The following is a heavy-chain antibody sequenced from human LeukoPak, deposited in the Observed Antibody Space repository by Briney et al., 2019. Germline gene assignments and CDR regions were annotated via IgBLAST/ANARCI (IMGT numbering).Heavy chain of an antibody. CDR2: ISYDGSNK. J-gene: IGHJ4*02. CDR3: ARRGYSSILRDY. D-gene: IGHD6-13*01. V-gene: IGHV3-30-3*01. Sequence: GRSLRLSCAASGFTFSSYAMHWVRQAPGKGLEWVAVISYDGSNKYYADSVKGRFTISRDNSKNTLYLQMSGLRVEDTAVYYCARRGYSSILRDYWGQGTLVTVSS. CDR1: GFTFSSYA.